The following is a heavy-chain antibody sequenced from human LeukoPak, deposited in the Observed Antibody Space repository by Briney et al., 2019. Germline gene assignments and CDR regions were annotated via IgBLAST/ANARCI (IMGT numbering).Heavy chain of an antibody. D-gene: IGHD3-10*01. J-gene: IGHJ4*02. CDR1: GFTFSSYA. V-gene: IGHV3-30*04. CDR2: ISYDGSNK. CDR3: ARITMVRGGYFDY. Sequence: PGGSLRLSCAASGFTFSSYAMHWVRQAPGKGLEWVAVISYDGSNKYYADSVKGRFTISRDNSKNTLYLQMNSLRAEDTAVYYCARITMVRGGYFDYWAREPWSPSPQ.